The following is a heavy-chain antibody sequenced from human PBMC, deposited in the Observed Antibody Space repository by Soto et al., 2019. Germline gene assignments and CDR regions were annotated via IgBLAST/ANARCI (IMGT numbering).Heavy chain of an antibody. CDR2: VYWNDEK. CDR1: GFSLTTDGVG. CDR3: AHRITVTSGLN. V-gene: IGHV2-5*01. D-gene: IGHD4-4*01. Sequence: QITLKESGPTLVKPTQTLTLTCTFSGFSLTTDGVGVDWIRQRPGKALEWLGLVYWNDEKRYRPSLQSRLTITRDTSRNHVVLTMTNMDRVDTATSFCAHRITVTSGLNWGQASLVTVSS. J-gene: IGHJ4*02.